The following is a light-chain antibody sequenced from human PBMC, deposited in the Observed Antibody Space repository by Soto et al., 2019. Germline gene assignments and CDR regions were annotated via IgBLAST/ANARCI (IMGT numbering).Light chain of an antibody. V-gene: IGKV3-11*01. CDR3: QQRSNWPPIT. CDR2: DAS. Sequence: EIVLTQSPATLSSSPGERATLSCRASQSVSSYLAWYQQKPGQAPRLLIYDASNRATGIPARFSGSGSGTDFTLTISSLEPEDFAVYYCQQRSNWPPITFGGGTKVDIK. CDR1: QSVSSY. J-gene: IGKJ4*01.